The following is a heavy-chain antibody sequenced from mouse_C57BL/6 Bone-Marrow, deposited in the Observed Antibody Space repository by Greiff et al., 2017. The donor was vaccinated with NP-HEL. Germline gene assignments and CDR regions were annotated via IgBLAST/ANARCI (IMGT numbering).Heavy chain of an antibody. CDR1: GYTFTNYW. Sequence: QVQLQQPGAELVKPGASVKLSCKASGYTFTNYWMHWVKQRPGLGLEWIGRIDPNSGGTKYNEKFKSKATLTVDKPSSTAYMQLSSLTSEDSAVYYCARYYYGSGYFDYWGQGTTLTVSS. D-gene: IGHD1-1*01. CDR2: IDPNSGGT. CDR3: ARYYYGSGYFDY. J-gene: IGHJ2*01. V-gene: IGHV1-72*01.